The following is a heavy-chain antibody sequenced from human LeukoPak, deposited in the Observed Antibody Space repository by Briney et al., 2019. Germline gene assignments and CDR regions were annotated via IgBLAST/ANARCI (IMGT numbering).Heavy chain of an antibody. Sequence: SGTLSLTCAVSGGSISSSNWWSWVRQPPGKELEWIGEIYHSGSTNYNPSLKSRVTISVDKSKNQFSLKLSSVTAADTAVYYCARFGPSYSYYGDYAAYWGQGTLVTVSS. CDR3: ARFGPSYSYYGDYAAY. D-gene: IGHD4-17*01. CDR1: GGSISSSNW. V-gene: IGHV4-4*02. CDR2: IYHSGST. J-gene: IGHJ4*02.